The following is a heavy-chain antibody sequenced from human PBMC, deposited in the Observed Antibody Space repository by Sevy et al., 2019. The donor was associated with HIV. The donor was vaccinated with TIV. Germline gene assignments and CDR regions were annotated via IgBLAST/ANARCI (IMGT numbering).Heavy chain of an antibody. J-gene: IGHJ1*01. Sequence: GWFLRLSCVASGFTFSNVWMSWVRQAPGKGLEWVGHFKSKTDGGTTDYAAPMRGRFTISRDDSKNTLYLQMNSLKTEDTAVYYCTTGGSLFQHWGQGTLVTVSS. CDR1: GFTFSNVW. V-gene: IGHV3-15*01. CDR2: FKSKTDGGTT. CDR3: TTGGSLFQH. D-gene: IGHD3-16*01.